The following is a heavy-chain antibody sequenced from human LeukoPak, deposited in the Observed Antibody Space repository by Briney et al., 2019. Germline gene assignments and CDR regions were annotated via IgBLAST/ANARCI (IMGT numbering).Heavy chain of an antibody. CDR1: GGSISSYY. V-gene: IGHV4-59*01. J-gene: IGHJ5*02. D-gene: IGHD3-3*01. Sequence: NPSETLSLTCTVSGGSISSYYWSLIRQPPGKGLEGVGDIYYSGSTNYNPSLKSRVTISVDTSKNQFSLKLSSVTAADTAVYYCARSRITIFGVVTGFDPWGQGTLVTVSS. CDR2: IYYSGST. CDR3: ARSRITIFGVVTGFDP.